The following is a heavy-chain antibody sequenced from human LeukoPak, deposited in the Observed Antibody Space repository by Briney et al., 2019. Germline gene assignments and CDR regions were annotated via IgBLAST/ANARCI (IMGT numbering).Heavy chain of an antibody. Sequence: ASVKVSCKASGYTFTGYYMHWVRQAPGQGLEWMGWINPNSGGTNYAQKFQGRVTMTRDTSISTAYMELSRLRSDDTAVYYCARGGSRYYDSSGYYYDYWGQGTLVTVSP. J-gene: IGHJ4*02. CDR3: ARGGSRYYDSSGYYYDY. CDR1: GYTFTGYY. V-gene: IGHV1-2*02. D-gene: IGHD3-22*01. CDR2: INPNSGGT.